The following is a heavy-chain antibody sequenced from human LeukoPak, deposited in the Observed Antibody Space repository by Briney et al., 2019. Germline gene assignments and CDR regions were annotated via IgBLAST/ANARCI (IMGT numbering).Heavy chain of an antibody. CDR3: ARVLWELLFPDY. V-gene: IGHV4-39*07. CDR1: GGSISSSSYY. Sequence: SETLSLTCTVSGGSISSSSYYWGWIRQPPGKGLEWIGSIYYSGSTYYNPSLKSRVTISVDTSKNQFSLKLSSVTAADTAVYYCARVLWELLFPDYWGQGTLVTVSS. D-gene: IGHD1-26*01. J-gene: IGHJ4*02. CDR2: IYYSGST.